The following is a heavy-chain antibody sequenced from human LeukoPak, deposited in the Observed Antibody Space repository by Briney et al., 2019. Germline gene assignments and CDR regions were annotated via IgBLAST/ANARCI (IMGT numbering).Heavy chain of an antibody. J-gene: IGHJ4*02. D-gene: IGHD1-26*01. CDR3: ARTTSGSNTLMDY. V-gene: IGHV3-21*01. CDR1: GSTFSSYS. CDR2: ISSSSSYI. Sequence: GSLRLSCAASGSTFSSYSMNWVRQAPGKGLEWVSSISSSSSYIYYADSVKGRFTISRDNAKNSLYLQMNSLRAEDTAVYYCARTTSGSNTLMDYWGQGTLVTVSS.